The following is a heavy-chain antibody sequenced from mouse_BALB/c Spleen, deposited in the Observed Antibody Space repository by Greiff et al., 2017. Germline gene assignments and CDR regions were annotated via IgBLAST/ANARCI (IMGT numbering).Heavy chain of an antibody. D-gene: IGHD2-3*01. J-gene: IGHJ2*01. CDR2: IDPSDSET. Sequence: QVQLQQSGPQLVRPGASVKISCKASGYSFTSYWMHWVKQRPGQGLEWIGMIDPSDSETRLNQKFKDKATLTVDKSSSTAYMQLSSPTSEDSAVYYCARKDYDGYYGYWGQGTTLTVSS. CDR3: ARKDYDGYYGY. V-gene: IGHV1S126*01. CDR1: GYSFTSYW.